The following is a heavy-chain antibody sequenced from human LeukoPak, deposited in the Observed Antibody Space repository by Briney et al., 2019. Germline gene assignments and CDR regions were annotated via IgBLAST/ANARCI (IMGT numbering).Heavy chain of an antibody. CDR3: ARQTGSSQIVGASTRFDP. CDR2: IYYSGST. J-gene: IGHJ5*02. CDR1: GGSISSSSYY. V-gene: IGHV4-39*01. D-gene: IGHD1-26*01. Sequence: PSETLSLTCTVSGGSISSSSYYWGWIRQPPGKGLEWIGSIYYSGSTYCNPPLKSRVTISVDTSKNQFSLKLSSVTAADTAVYYCARQTGSSQIVGASTRFDPWGQGTLVTVSS.